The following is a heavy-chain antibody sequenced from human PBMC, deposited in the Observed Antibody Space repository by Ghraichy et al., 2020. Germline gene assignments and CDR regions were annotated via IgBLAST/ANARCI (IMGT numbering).Heavy chain of an antibody. Sequence: GGSLRLSCAASGFSFSNYWITWVRQAPGKGLEWVANIRQDGNENYYVDSVRGRFTISRDNAKNSLFLQMNSLRAEDTAVYYCARPRQPSYYYAMDVWGQGTTVTVSS. V-gene: IGHV3-7*01. CDR3: ARPRQPSYYYAMDV. J-gene: IGHJ6*02. D-gene: IGHD1-1*01. CDR2: IRQDGNEN. CDR1: GFSFSNYW.